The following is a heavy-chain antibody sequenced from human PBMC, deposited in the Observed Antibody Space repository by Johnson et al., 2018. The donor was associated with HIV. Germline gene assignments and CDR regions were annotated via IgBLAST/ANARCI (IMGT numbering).Heavy chain of an antibody. CDR2: ISCKSGSI. J-gene: IGHJ3*02. CDR3: AKDGSSWYGGTFES. D-gene: IGHD6-13*01. Sequence: VQLVESGGGLVQPGRSLRLSCSASGFTFDDYAMHWVRQAPGKGLEWVSGISCKSGSIGYADSVKGRFTISRDNSKNTLYLQMNSLRSEDTAVYYCAKDGSSWYGGTFESWGQGTMVTVSS. CDR1: GFTFDDYA. V-gene: IGHV3-9*01.